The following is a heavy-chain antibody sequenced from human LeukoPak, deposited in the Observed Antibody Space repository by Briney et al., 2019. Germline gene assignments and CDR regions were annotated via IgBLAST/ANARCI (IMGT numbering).Heavy chain of an antibody. J-gene: IGHJ5*02. CDR1: GGTFSSYA. D-gene: IGHD6-13*01. Sequence: SVKVSCKASGGTFSSYAISWVRQAPGQGLEWMGGIIPIFGTANYAQKFQGRVTITTDESTSTAYMELSSLRSEDTAVYYCASASYFIAAAGWFDPWGQGTLVTVSS. V-gene: IGHV1-69*05. CDR2: IIPIFGTA. CDR3: ASASYFIAAAGWFDP.